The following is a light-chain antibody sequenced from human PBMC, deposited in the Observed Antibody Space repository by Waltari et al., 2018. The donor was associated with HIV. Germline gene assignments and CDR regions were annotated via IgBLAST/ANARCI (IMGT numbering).Light chain of an antibody. CDR2: EVT. CDR3: CSYAGNTDFFV. V-gene: IGLV2-23*02. CDR1: SGSIGKYNL. Sequence: QSALTQQASVSGSLGQSITISCNGTSGSIGKYNLVSWYQQHPAKAPKILIYEVTRRASGISSRVSASKSDNTASLTISGLQAEDEATYFCCSYAGNTDFFVFGGGT. J-gene: IGLJ1*01.